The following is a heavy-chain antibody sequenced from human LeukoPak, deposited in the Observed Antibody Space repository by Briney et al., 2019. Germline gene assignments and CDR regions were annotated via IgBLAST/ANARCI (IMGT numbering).Heavy chain of an antibody. Sequence: GGSLRLSCAASGFTFSSYSMTWVRQAPGKGLEWVSVIYSGGSTYYADSVKGRFTISRHNSKNTLYLQMNSLRAEDTAVYYCARSSELPGEFQHWGQGTLVTVSS. CDR1: GFTFSSYS. J-gene: IGHJ1*01. CDR2: IYSGGST. CDR3: ARSSELPGEFQH. V-gene: IGHV3-53*04. D-gene: IGHD1-26*01.